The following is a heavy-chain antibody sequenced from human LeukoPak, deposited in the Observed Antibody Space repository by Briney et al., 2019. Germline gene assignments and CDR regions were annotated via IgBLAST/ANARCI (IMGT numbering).Heavy chain of an antibody. J-gene: IGHJ4*02. V-gene: IGHV3-74*01. CDR3: ARDRDGYNSFDY. CDR2: INSDGSST. Sequence: PGGSLRLSCASSGFTFSSYWMHWVRQAPGKGLMWVSRINSDGSSTSYADSVKGRFTISRDNAKNTLYLQMNSLRAEDTAVYYCARDRDGYNSFDYWGQGTLVTVSS. CDR1: GFTFSSYW. D-gene: IGHD5-24*01.